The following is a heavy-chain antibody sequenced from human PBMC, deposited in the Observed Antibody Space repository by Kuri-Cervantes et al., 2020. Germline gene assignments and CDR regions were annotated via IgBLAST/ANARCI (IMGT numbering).Heavy chain of an antibody. V-gene: IGHV3-74*01. D-gene: IGHD3-10*01. J-gene: IGHJ4*02. CDR1: GFTFSSYW. CDR3: AKVRGVDYFDY. Sequence: GESLKISCAASGFTFSSYWMHWVRQAPGKGLVWVSRINSDGSSTSYADSVKGRFTISRDNAKNKLYLQMNSLRAEDTAVYYCAKVRGVDYFDYWCQGTLVTVSS. CDR2: INSDGSST.